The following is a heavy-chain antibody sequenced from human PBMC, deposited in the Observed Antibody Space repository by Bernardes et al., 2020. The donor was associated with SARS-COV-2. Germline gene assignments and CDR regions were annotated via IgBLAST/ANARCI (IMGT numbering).Heavy chain of an antibody. CDR3: AKDPTVTLTLYESSGWYWYFDL. V-gene: IGHV3-9*01. D-gene: IGHD6-19*01. CDR2: ISWNSGSI. Sequence: GGSLRLSCAASGFTFDDYAMHWVRRAPGKGLEWVSGISWNSGSIGYADSVKGRFTISRDNAKNSLYLQMNSLRAEDTALYYCAKDPTVTLTLYESSGWYWYFDLWGRGTLVTVSS. J-gene: IGHJ2*01. CDR1: GFTFDDYA.